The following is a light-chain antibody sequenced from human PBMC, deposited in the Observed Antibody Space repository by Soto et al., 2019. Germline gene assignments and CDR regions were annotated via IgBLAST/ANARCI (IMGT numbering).Light chain of an antibody. V-gene: IGLV7-43*01. Sequence: QAVVTQEPSLTVSPGGTVTLTCASSTGAVTTGYYPNWFQQKPGQAPRALIYNTSNKHSWTPARFSGSLLGGKPALTLSGVQPEDEAEYYCLLYYSGAQRVFGGGTKLTVL. J-gene: IGLJ3*02. CDR1: TGAVTTGYY. CDR3: LLYYSGAQRV. CDR2: NTS.